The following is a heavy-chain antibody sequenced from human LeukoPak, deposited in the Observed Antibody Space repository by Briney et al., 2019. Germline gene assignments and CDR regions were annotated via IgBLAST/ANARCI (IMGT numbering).Heavy chain of an antibody. D-gene: IGHD3-10*01. J-gene: IGHJ1*01. CDR1: GFTFSNYA. V-gene: IGHV3-30-3*01. CDR2: ISYDGSTQ. Sequence: PGGSLRLSCTASGFTFSNYAMHWVRQAPGKGLEWVTVISYDGSTQYYADSVKGRFTISRDNSKNTLYLQMNSLRVDDTAVFYCAREGLWFGESEHWGQGTLVTVSS. CDR3: AREGLWFGESEH.